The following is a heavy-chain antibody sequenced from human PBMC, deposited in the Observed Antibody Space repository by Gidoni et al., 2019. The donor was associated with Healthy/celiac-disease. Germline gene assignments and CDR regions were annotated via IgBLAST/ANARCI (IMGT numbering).Heavy chain of an antibody. J-gene: IGHJ4*02. CDR1: GGSISSSSYY. CDR2: IYYSGST. V-gene: IGHV4-39*01. CDR3: ARPSSGYYSIDY. D-gene: IGHD3-22*01. Sequence: QLQLQESGPGLVKPSETLSLTCTVPGGSISSSSYYWGWIRQPPGKGLEWIGSIYYSGSTYYNPSLKSRVTISVDTSKNQFSLKLSSVTAADTAVYYCARPSSGYYSIDYWGQGTLVTVSS.